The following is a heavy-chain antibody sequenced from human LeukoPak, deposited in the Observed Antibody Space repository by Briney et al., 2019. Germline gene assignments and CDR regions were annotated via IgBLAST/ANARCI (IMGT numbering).Heavy chain of an antibody. CDR1: GFTFSSYS. D-gene: IGHD3-22*01. CDR2: ISGSGGRT. V-gene: IGHV3-23*01. J-gene: IGHJ5*02. Sequence: GGSLRLSCAASGFTFSSYSMNWVRQAPGKGLEWVSAISGSGGRTYYADSVKGRFTISRDNSKDTLYLQMNSLRAEDTAVYYCAKDTRVYDSSGYYSAWGQGTLVTVSS. CDR3: AKDTRVYDSSGYYSA.